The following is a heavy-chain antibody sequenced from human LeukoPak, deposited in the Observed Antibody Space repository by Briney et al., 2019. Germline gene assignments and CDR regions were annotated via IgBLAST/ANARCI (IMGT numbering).Heavy chain of an antibody. J-gene: IGHJ5*02. Sequence: PSETLSLTCTVSGGSSNNYYWSWIRQPPGKGLEWIAYIYYSGSTNYSPSLKSRVTISVDTSKNQVSLRLSSVTAADTAVYYCARHAIYSGDYSFWFDPWGLGTLVTVSS. V-gene: IGHV4-59*08. CDR2: IYYSGST. CDR1: GGSSNNYY. CDR3: ARHAIYSGDYSFWFDP. D-gene: IGHD1-26*01.